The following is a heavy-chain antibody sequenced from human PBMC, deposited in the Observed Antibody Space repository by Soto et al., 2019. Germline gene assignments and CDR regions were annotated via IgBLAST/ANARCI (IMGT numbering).Heavy chain of an antibody. CDR2: IYYSGST. CDR3: ARITLDLYDSSGYPVYYFDY. CDR1: GGSISSSSYY. J-gene: IGHJ4*02. Sequence: ETLSLTCTVSGGSISSSSYYWGLIRQPPGKGLEWIGSIYYSGSTYYNPLLKSRVTISVDTSKNQFSLKLSSVTAADTAVYYCARITLDLYDSSGYPVYYFDYWGQGTLVTVSS. V-gene: IGHV4-39*01. D-gene: IGHD3-22*01.